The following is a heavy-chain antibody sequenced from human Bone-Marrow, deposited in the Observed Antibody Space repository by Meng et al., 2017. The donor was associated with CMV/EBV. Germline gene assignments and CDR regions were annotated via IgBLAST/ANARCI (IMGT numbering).Heavy chain of an antibody. D-gene: IGHD2-8*01. J-gene: IGHJ4*01. CDR1: GFTVSSNY. CDR3: ARYRNRCYFDY. CDR2: IYSGGST. V-gene: IGHV3-66*02. Sequence: GESLKISCAASGFTVSSNYMSWVRQAPGKGLEWVSVIYSGGSTYYADSVKGRFTISRDNSKNTLYLQMNSLRAEDTAVYYCARYRNRCYFDYWGQGPLVTVSS.